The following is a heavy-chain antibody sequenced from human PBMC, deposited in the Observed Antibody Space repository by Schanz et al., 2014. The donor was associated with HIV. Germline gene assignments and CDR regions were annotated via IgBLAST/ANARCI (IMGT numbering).Heavy chain of an antibody. V-gene: IGHV3-23*01. J-gene: IGHJ4*02. CDR2: ISESGGRS. Sequence: EVQLLESGGGLVQPGGSLRLSRVASGFTFNNYAMTWVRQAPGKGLEWVSSISESGGRSYYADSVNGRFTISRDNSKNTLYLQMTTLRTEDTAVYYCAKPEYDSRGNSQSHFDSWGQGTLVTVSS. CDR1: GFTFNNYA. D-gene: IGHD3-22*01. CDR3: AKPEYDSRGNSQSHFDS.